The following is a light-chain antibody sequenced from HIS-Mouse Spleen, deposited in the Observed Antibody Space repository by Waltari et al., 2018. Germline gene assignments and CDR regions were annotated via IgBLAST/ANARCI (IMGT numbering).Light chain of an antibody. CDR2: EVS. V-gene: IGLV2-14*01. CDR3: SSYTSSSTYV. CDR1: SSDVGGYNY. Sequence: QSALTQPASVSGSPGQSITISCTGTSSDVGGYNYVPWYQQHPGKAPKLMIYEVSNRPSGVCNRFSGSKSGNTASLTISGLQAEDEADYYCSSYTSSSTYVFGTGTKVTVL. J-gene: IGLJ1*01.